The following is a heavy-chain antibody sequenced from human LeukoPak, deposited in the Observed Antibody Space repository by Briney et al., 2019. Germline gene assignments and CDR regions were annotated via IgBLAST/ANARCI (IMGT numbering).Heavy chain of an antibody. J-gene: IGHJ4*02. V-gene: IGHV1-46*01. CDR1: GYTFTSNY. CDR2: IYPRDGST. Sequence: ASVKVSCKASGYTFTSNYIHWVRQAPGQGLEWMGMIYPRDGSTSYAQKFQGRVTVTRDTSTSTVHTEMSGLRSEDTAVYYCARDQEGFDYWGQGTLVTVSS. CDR3: ARDQEGFDY.